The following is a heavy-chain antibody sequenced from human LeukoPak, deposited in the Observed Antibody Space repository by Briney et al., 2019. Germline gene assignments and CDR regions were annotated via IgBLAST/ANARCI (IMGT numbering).Heavy chain of an antibody. Sequence: SETLSLTCAVYGGSFSSYYWSWIRQPPGKGLEWIGYIYYSGSTYYNPSLKSRVTVSVDTSKNQFSLKLSSVTAADTAVYYCARRALTGDMEAFDIWGQGTVVTVSS. CDR1: GGSFSSYY. CDR2: IYYSGST. V-gene: IGHV4-59*08. CDR3: ARRALTGDMEAFDI. D-gene: IGHD7-27*01. J-gene: IGHJ3*02.